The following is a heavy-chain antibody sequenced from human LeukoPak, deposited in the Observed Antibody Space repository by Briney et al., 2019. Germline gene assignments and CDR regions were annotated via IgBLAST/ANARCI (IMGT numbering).Heavy chain of an antibody. D-gene: IGHD3-10*01. CDR2: ISSSGSTI. J-gene: IGHJ4*02. V-gene: IGHV3-48*03. Sequence: GGSLRLSCAASGFTFSSYEMNWVRQAPGKGLEWVSYISSSGSTIYYADSVKGRFTMSRDNAKNSLYLQMNSLRDEDTAVYYCARATNYGSGLTRNFDYWGQGTLVTVSS. CDR1: GFTFSSYE. CDR3: ARATNYGSGLTRNFDY.